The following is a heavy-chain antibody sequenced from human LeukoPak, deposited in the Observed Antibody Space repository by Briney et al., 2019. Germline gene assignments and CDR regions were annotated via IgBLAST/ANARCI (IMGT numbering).Heavy chain of an antibody. D-gene: IGHD5-24*01. CDR3: AKGGRGWLQFENWFDP. J-gene: IGHJ5*02. Sequence: GGSLRPSCAASGFTFSSYAMSWVRQAPGKGLEWVSAISGSGGSTYYADSVKGRFTISRDNSKNTLYLQMNSLRAEDTAVYYCAKGGRGWLQFENWFDPWGQGTLVTVSS. CDR1: GFTFSSYA. V-gene: IGHV3-23*01. CDR2: ISGSGGST.